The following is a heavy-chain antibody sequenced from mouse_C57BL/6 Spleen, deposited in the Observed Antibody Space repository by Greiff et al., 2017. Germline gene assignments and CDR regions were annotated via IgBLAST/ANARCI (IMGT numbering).Heavy chain of an antibody. J-gene: IGHJ4*01. V-gene: IGHV3-6*01. CDR3: AREDDYDDGYYAMDD. D-gene: IGHD2-4*01. Sequence: EVKLQESGPGLVKPSQSLSLTCSVTGYSITSGYYWNWIRQFPGNKLEWMGYISYDGSNNYNPSLKNRISITRDTSKNQFFLKLNSVTTEDTATYYCAREDDYDDGYYAMDDWGQGTSVTVSS. CDR2: ISYDGSN. CDR1: GYSITSGYY.